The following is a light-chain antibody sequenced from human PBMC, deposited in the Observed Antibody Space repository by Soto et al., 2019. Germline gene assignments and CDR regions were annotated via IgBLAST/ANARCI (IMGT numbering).Light chain of an antibody. V-gene: IGLV2-14*01. CDR3: CSKTSSITYV. CDR2: EVS. Sequence: QSALTQPASVSGSPGQSITISCTGTSSDIGGYNYVSWYQQHPGEAPKLVIYEVSNRPSGVSNRFSGSKSGNTASLTISGLQADDEADYYCCSKTSSITYVFGSVTKVTVL. J-gene: IGLJ1*01. CDR1: SSDIGGYNY.